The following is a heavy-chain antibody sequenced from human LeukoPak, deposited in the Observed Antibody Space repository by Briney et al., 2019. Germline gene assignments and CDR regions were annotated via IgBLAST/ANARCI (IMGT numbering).Heavy chain of an antibody. Sequence: ASVKVSCKASGYTFTSYDINWVRQATGQGLEWMGWINTITGKSAYAQGFTGRYVFSSDTSVSTAYLEINSLKAEDAAVYYCARDPPRAAAGTDYWGQGTLVTVSS. D-gene: IGHD6-13*01. CDR3: ARDPPRAAAGTDY. CDR1: GYTFTSYD. J-gene: IGHJ4*02. CDR2: INTITGKS. V-gene: IGHV7-4-1*02.